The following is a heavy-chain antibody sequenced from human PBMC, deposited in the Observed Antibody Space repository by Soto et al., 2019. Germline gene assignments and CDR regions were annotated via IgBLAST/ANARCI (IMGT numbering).Heavy chain of an antibody. CDR1: GGTFSSYT. J-gene: IGHJ4*02. Sequence: SVKVSCKASGGTFSSYTISWVRQAPGQGLEWMGRIIPILGIANYAQKFQGRVTITADKSTSTAYMELSSLRSEDTAVYYCARDRGSIMITFGGVTPSLFDYWGQGTLVTVSS. D-gene: IGHD3-16*01. V-gene: IGHV1-69*04. CDR2: IIPILGIA. CDR3: ARDRGSIMITFGGVTPSLFDY.